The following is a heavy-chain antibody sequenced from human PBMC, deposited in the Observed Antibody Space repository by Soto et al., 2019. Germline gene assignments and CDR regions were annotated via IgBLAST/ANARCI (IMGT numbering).Heavy chain of an antibody. Sequence: GGSLRLSCAASGFTFSNYAMSWVRQAPGKGLEWVSIISGSGSSTYFADSVKGRFTVSRDNSKNSLYLQMNSLRAEDTAVYYCAKGVGYCSGGSCPTDYWGQGTLVTVSS. D-gene: IGHD2-15*01. CDR3: AKGVGYCSGGSCPTDY. J-gene: IGHJ4*02. CDR1: GFTFSNYA. V-gene: IGHV3-23*01. CDR2: ISGSGSST.